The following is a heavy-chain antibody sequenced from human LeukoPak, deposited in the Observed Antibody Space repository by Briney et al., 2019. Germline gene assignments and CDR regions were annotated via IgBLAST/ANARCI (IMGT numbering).Heavy chain of an antibody. V-gene: IGHV3-30*02. Sequence: GGSLRLSCAASGFTFSSYGMHWVRQAPGKGLEWVSFIRYDGSNKYYADSVKGRFTISRDNSKNTLYLQMNSLRAEDTAVYYCAKRGTYYYDSSGYYYFDYWGQGTLVTVSS. CDR1: GFTFSSYG. D-gene: IGHD3-22*01. CDR2: IRYDGSNK. CDR3: AKRGTYYYDSSGYYYFDY. J-gene: IGHJ4*02.